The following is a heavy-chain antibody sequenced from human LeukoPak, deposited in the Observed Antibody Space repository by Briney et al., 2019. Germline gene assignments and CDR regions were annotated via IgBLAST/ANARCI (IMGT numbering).Heavy chain of an antibody. Sequence: SQTLSLTCTVSGGSISSGGYYWSWIRQPPGKGLEWIGYIYHSGSTYYNPSLKSRVTISVDRSKNQFSLKLSSVTAADTAVYYCARALLNREGSSSWYSPLDYYYMDVWGKGTTVTVSS. CDR3: ARALLNREGSSSWYSPLDYYYMDV. D-gene: IGHD6-13*01. V-gene: IGHV4-30-2*01. CDR1: GGSISSGGYY. J-gene: IGHJ6*03. CDR2: IYHSGST.